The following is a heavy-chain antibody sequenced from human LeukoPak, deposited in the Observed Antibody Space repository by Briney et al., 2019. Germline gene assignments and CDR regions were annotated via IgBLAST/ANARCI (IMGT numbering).Heavy chain of an antibody. V-gene: IGHV1-2*02. J-gene: IGHJ5*02. CDR1: GYTFTDYY. CDR3: ATGGAYNWNFRHP. CDR2: INPNSGGT. D-gene: IGHD1-7*01. Sequence: ASVKVSCKAFGYTFTDYYIHWVRQAPGQGLEWMGCINPNSGGTNYAQIFQGRVTMTRDTSISTAYMELSRLRFDDTAVYYCATGGAYNWNFRHPWGQGTLVTVSS.